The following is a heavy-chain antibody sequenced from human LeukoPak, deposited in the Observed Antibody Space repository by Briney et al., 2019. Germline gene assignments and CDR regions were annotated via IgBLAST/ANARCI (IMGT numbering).Heavy chain of an antibody. J-gene: IGHJ4*02. CDR3: AKDSGAFIAVAGTGFGY. V-gene: IGHV3-9*01. D-gene: IGHD6-19*01. Sequence: GRSLRLSCAASGFTFDDYAMHWVRQAPGKGLEWVSGISWNSGSIGYADSVKGRFTISRDNAKNSLYLQMNSLRAEDTALYYCAKDSGAFIAVAGTGFGYWGQGTLVTVSS. CDR1: GFTFDDYA. CDR2: ISWNSGSI.